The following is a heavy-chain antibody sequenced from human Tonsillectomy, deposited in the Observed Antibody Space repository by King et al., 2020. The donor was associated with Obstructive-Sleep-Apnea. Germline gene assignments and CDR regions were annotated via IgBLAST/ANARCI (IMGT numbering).Heavy chain of an antibody. CDR3: AKAPSFLGIPEGIDI. D-gene: IGHD3-16*01. CDR1: GFTFDDFA. Sequence: EVQLVESGGVVVQPGGSLRLSCAASGFTFDDFAMHWVRQAPGKGLEGVSVITLDGSNTYYADSVKGRFTTSRDKNKNSLYLQMNIVRSDDTALYYCAKAPSFLGIPEGIDIWGQGTMVTVSS. J-gene: IGHJ3*02. V-gene: IGHV3-43D*03. CDR2: ITLDGSNT.